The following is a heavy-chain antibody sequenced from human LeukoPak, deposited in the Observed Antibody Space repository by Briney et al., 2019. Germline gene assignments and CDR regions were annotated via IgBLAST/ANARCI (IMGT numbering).Heavy chain of an antibody. CDR2: IYHSGSS. D-gene: IGHD1-14*01. Sequence: PSETLSLTCTVSNFSISSGYYWGWIRPPPGKGLEWIGNIYHSGSSYYNPSLKSRVTISVDTSKNQFALRLSSVTAADTAVFYCARAPSLTHFDYWGQGTLVTVSS. J-gene: IGHJ4*02. V-gene: IGHV4-38-2*02. CDR3: ARAPSLTHFDY. CDR1: NFSISSGYY.